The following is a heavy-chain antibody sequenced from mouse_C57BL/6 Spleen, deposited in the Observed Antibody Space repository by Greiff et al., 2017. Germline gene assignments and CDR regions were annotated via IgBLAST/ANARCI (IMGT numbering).Heavy chain of an antibody. V-gene: IGHV1-26*01. CDR1: GYTFTDYY. Sequence: VQLQQSGPELVKPGASVKISCKASGYTFTDYYMNWVKQSHGKSLEWIGDINPNNGGTSYNQKFKGKATLTVDKSSSTAYMEFRSLTSVDSAVYYCARRRDGYFDVWGTGTTVTVSS. CDR2: INPNNGGT. CDR3: ARRRDGYFDV. J-gene: IGHJ1*03. D-gene: IGHD1-1*01.